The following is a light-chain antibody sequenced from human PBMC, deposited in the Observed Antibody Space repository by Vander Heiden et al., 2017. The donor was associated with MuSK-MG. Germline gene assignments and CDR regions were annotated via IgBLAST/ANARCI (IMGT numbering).Light chain of an antibody. V-gene: IGKV3-15*01. J-gene: IGKJ4*01. CDR2: GAS. Sequence: EIVMTQSPATLSVSPGERATPSCRASQSVSSSLAWYQQKPGQAPRLLIYGASTRATGIPARFSGSGSGTEFTLTISSLQSEDFAVYYCQQYNDWLTFGGGTTVETK. CDR1: QSVSSS. CDR3: QQYNDWLT.